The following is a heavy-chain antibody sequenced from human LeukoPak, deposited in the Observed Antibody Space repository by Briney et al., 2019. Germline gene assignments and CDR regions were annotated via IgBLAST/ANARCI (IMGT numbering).Heavy chain of an antibody. Sequence: SVKVSCKASGGIFSSYEISWVRQAPGQGLEWMGGIIPMFGTAKYAQKFQGRVTITADKSTSTAYMELSSLRSDDTAVYYCAREGLRSIAARRGTRDYMDVWGKGTTVIVSS. V-gene: IGHV1-69*06. D-gene: IGHD6-6*01. J-gene: IGHJ6*03. CDR2: IIPMFGTA. CDR3: AREGLRSIAARRGTRDYMDV. CDR1: GGIFSSYE.